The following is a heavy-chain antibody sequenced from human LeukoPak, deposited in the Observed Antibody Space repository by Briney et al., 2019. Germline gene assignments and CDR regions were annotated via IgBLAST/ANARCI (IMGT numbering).Heavy chain of an antibody. CDR3: AKFGLPYYYDSSGYYPD. CDR2: ISWNSGSI. CDR1: GFTFSSYA. V-gene: IGHV3-9*01. D-gene: IGHD3-22*01. Sequence: PGGSLRLSCAASGFTFSSYAMHWVRQAPGKGLEWVSGISWNSGSIGYADSVKGRFTISRDNAKNSLYLQMNSLRAEDTALYYCAKFGLPYYYDSSGYYPDWGQGTLVTVSS. J-gene: IGHJ4*02.